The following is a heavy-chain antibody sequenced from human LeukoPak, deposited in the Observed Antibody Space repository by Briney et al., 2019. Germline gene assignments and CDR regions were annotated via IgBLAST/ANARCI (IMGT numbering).Heavy chain of an antibody. D-gene: IGHD3-9*01. Sequence: SETLSLTCAVYGGSFSGYYWSWIRQPPGKGLEWIGEINHSRSTNYNPSLKSRVTISVDTSKNQFSLKLSSVTAADTAVYYCARGILTGYYPFRYYYYGMDVWGQGTTVTVSS. CDR2: INHSRST. J-gene: IGHJ6*02. CDR1: GGSFSGYY. V-gene: IGHV4-34*01. CDR3: ARGILTGYYPFRYYYYGMDV.